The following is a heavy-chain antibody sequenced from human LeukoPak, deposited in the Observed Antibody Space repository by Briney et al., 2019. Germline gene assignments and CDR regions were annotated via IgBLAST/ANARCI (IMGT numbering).Heavy chain of an antibody. D-gene: IGHD3-10*01. Sequence: SETLSLTCTVSGGSISSYYWSWIRQPPGKGLEWIGYIYYSGSTNYNPSLKSRVTISVDTSKNQFSLKLSSVTAADTAVYYCARDLGYGSVGRYYFDYWGQGTLVTVSS. J-gene: IGHJ4*02. CDR1: GGSISSYY. V-gene: IGHV4-59*12. CDR3: ARDLGYGSVGRYYFDY. CDR2: IYYSGST.